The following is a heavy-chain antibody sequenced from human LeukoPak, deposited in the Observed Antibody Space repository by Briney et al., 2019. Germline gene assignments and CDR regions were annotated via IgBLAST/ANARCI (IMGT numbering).Heavy chain of an antibody. V-gene: IGHV7-4-1*02. Sequence: ASVRVSCKASGYSIRSHSVNWVRQAPGQGLEWMGWINTITGKSTYAQDFAGRFVFSLDTSVTTAYLQISSLEAEDTAVYYCTREIFYDSGGAFDIWGQGTMVAVSS. CDR3: TREIFYDSGGAFDI. D-gene: IGHD3-10*01. CDR1: GYSIRSHS. J-gene: IGHJ3*02. CDR2: INTITGKS.